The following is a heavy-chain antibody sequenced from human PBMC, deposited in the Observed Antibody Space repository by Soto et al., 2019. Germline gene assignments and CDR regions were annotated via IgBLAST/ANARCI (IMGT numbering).Heavy chain of an antibody. D-gene: IGHD5-12*01. V-gene: IGHV3-74*01. CDR1: GFTFSSYW. J-gene: IGHJ4*02. CDR3: ARVPTGGYDWN. CDR2: INSDGSTT. Sequence: EVQLVESGGGLVQPGGSLRISCAASGFTFSSYWMHWVRQAPGKGLVWVSRINSDGSTTNYADTVKGRFTISRDNAKNTLYLQMNSLRAEDTAVYYCARVPTGGYDWNWGQGTLVTVSS.